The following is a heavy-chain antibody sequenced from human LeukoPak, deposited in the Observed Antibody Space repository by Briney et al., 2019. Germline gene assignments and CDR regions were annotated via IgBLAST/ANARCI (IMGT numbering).Heavy chain of an antibody. CDR3: ARVRGHYDFWSGYYWDYFDY. Sequence: ASVKVSCKASGGTFSSYAISWVRQAPGQGLEWMGGIIPIFGTANYAQKFQGRVTITADKSTSTAYMELSSLRSEDTAVYYCARVRGHYDFWSGYYWDYFDYWGQGTLVTVSS. D-gene: IGHD3-3*01. V-gene: IGHV1-69*06. J-gene: IGHJ4*02. CDR1: GGTFSSYA. CDR2: IIPIFGTA.